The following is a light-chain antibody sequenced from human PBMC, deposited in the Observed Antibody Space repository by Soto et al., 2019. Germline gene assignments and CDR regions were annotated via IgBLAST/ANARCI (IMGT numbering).Light chain of an antibody. CDR1: QNVDSN. V-gene: IGKV3-11*01. CDR2: GAS. CDR3: QQRSNWPPWT. J-gene: IGKJ1*01. Sequence: EIVMTQSPATLSVSPGERATLSCRASQNVDSNLAWYQQKPGQAPRLLIYGASSRATGIPDRFSGSGSGTDFTLTISSPEPEDFAVYYCQQRSNWPPWTFGQGTKVDI.